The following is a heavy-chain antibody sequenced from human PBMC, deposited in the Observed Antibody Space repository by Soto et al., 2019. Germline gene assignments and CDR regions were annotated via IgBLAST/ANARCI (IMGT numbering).Heavy chain of an antibody. V-gene: IGHV3-11*06. D-gene: IGHD2-2*01. Sequence: LRLSCAAAGFTFSDYYMSWIRKAPGKGLEWVLYISISSSYTNYSDSVKGRFTISRDNAKTSLYLQMNSLRAEDTAVYYCARDPRDIVVVPAADLWFDPWPQGTLVTLTS. CDR1: GFTFSDYY. CDR3: ARDPRDIVVVPAADLWFDP. J-gene: IGHJ5*02. CDR2: ISISSSYT.